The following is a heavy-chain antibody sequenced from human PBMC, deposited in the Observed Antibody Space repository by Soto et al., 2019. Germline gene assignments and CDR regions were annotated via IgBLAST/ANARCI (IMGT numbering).Heavy chain of an antibody. CDR2: IYHSGST. J-gene: IGHJ4*02. Sequence: QLQLQESGSGLVKPSQTLSLTCAVSGGSISSGGYSWSWIRQPPGKGLEWIGYIYHSGSTYYNPSLKSRVTISVDRSNNQFSLKLNSVTAADTAVYYCASAGGLGAVAADYWGQGTLVTVSS. D-gene: IGHD6-19*01. V-gene: IGHV4-30-2*01. CDR3: ASAGGLGAVAADY. CDR1: GGSISSGGYS.